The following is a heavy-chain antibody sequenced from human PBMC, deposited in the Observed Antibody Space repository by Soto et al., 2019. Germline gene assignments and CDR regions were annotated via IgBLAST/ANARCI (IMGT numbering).Heavy chain of an antibody. CDR1: GFTFSSYG. V-gene: IGHV3-33*01. J-gene: IGHJ5*02. Sequence: QVQLVESGGGVVQPGRSLRLSCAASGFTFSSYGMHWVRQAPGKGLEWVAVIWYDGSNKYYADSVKGRFTISRDNSKNTLYLQMNSLRAEDTAVYYCARDGIAAADCIWFDPWGQGTLVTVSS. D-gene: IGHD6-13*01. CDR2: IWYDGSNK. CDR3: ARDGIAAADCIWFDP.